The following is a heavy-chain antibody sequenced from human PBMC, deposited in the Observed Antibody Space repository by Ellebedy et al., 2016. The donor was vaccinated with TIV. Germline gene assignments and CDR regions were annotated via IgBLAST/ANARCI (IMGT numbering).Heavy chain of an antibody. V-gene: IGHV4-34*01. Sequence: MPSETLSLTCAGYGWSFSGWYWSWIRQPPGKGLEWIGEINHLGTTYYNPSLKSRVTISINTSKNQFSLNLNSVTAADAAVYYCARSYVNWGQGTLATVSS. CDR2: INHLGTT. CDR1: GWSFSGWY. D-gene: IGHD3-16*01. CDR3: ARSYVN. J-gene: IGHJ4*02.